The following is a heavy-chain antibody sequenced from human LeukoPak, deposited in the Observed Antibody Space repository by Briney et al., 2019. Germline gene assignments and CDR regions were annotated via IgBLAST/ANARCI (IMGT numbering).Heavy chain of an antibody. Sequence: GGSLRLSCAASGFTFSDAWLNWVRQTPGKGLEWVGRTRNKANSYTTEYAASVKGRFTISRDDSKNSLYLQMNSLKTEDTAVYYCARIGNVDNNYWGQGTLVTVSS. CDR2: TRNKANSYTT. V-gene: IGHV3-72*01. CDR3: ARIGNVDNNY. D-gene: IGHD5-12*01. CDR1: GFTFSDAW. J-gene: IGHJ4*02.